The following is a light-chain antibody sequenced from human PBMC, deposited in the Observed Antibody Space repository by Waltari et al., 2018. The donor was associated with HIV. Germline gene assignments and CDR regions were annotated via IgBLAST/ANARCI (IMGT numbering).Light chain of an antibody. J-gene: IGLJ2*01. CDR1: SSNIGTNF. CDR2: RSN. CDR3: AAWDDSLSGHVV. V-gene: IGLV1-47*01. Sequence: QSVLTQPPSASGTPGQRVTTSCYGSSSNIGTNFVSWYQQLPGTAPKRLIYRSNQRPSGVPGRFSGSKSGTSASLAISGLRSEDEADYYCAAWDDSLSGHVVFGGGTKLTVL.